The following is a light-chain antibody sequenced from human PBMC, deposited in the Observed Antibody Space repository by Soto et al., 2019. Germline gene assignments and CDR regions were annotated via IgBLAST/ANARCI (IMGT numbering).Light chain of an antibody. CDR1: QSVSSSY. CDR3: QQYGSSSWT. V-gene: IGKV3-20*01. J-gene: IGKJ1*01. Sequence: IVLTQSPGTLSLSPGERATLSCRASQSVSSSYLAWYQQNPGQAPRLLIYGASSRATGIPDRFSGSGSGTDFTLTISRLEPEDFAVYYCQQYGSSSWTFGQGTKVDIK. CDR2: GAS.